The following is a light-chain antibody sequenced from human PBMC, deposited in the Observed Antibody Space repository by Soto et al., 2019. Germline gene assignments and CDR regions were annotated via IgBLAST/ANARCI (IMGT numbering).Light chain of an antibody. J-gene: IGKJ1*01. CDR1: QSLVSSDGNTY. V-gene: IGKV2-30*01. CDR3: MQHTHWPRA. CDR2: KVS. Sequence: DVVMTQSPLSLPVTLGQPASISCRSSQSLVSSDGNTYLNWFQQRPGQSPRRLIYKVSNRDSGVPDRFSGSGSGTDFILKISRVEAEDVGVYYCMQHTHWPRAFGQGTKGEIK.